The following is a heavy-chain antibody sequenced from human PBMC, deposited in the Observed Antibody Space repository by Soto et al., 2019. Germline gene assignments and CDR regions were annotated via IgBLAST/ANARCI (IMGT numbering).Heavy chain of an antibody. D-gene: IGHD6-13*01. Sequence: KPSETLSLTCTVSGGSIISYYWSWIRQPPGKGLEWIAYIYYSGSTDYNPSLKSRVTISVDTSRNQFSLKLSSVTAADTAVYFCARSAAAGNWFDPWGQGTLVTVSS. V-gene: IGHV4-59*01. CDR3: ARSAAAGNWFDP. CDR2: IYYSGST. CDR1: GGSIISYY. J-gene: IGHJ5*02.